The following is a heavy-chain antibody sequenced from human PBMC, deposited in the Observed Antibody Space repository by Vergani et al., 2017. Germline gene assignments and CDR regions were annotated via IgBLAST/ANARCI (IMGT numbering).Heavy chain of an antibody. CDR2: IRSSGST. V-gene: IGHV4-59*01. CDR1: GGSTSSYY. J-gene: IGHJ2*01. Sequence: QVQLQESGPGLVTPSETLSLTCTVSGGSTSSYYWSWTRQPPGKGLEWVGYIRSSGSTHYNPSLKSRRAMSVDTSKTQFSLKLQSVTAADTAVYYCARETQRGWQFDLWGRGTLVTVSS. CDR3: ARETQRGWQFDL.